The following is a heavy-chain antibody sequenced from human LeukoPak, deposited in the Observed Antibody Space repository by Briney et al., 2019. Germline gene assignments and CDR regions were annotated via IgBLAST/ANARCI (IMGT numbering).Heavy chain of an antibody. V-gene: IGHV3-9*01. D-gene: IGHD6-19*01. CDR1: GFTFEDYA. J-gene: IGHJ4*02. CDR2: ICWNSGSI. Sequence: GGSLRLSCAASGFTFEDYAMHWVRQAPGEGLEWVSGICWNSGSIGYADSVKGRSPIPKTNPKTTFYLQMNSLRPGEPPLYYSAKDIRPYSSGSFDYWGQGNLATVTA. CDR3: AKDIRPYSSGSFDY.